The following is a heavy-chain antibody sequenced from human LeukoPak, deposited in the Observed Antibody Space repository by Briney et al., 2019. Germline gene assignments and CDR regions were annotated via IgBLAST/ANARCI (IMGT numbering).Heavy chain of an antibody. CDR2: MNPNSGHT. Sequence: ASVKVSCKASGYPFTNCEINWVRQATGQGLEWMGWMNPNSGHTGFAQKFQDRVTITRNTSISTAYMERSSLRSEDTAVYYCARSSPHDSSGYLFDYWGHGTLVTVSS. V-gene: IGHV1-8*03. D-gene: IGHD3-22*01. CDR3: ARSSPHDSSGYLFDY. CDR1: GYPFTNCE. J-gene: IGHJ4*01.